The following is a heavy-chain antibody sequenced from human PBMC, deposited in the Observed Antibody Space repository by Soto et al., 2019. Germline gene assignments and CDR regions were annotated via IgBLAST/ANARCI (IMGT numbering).Heavy chain of an antibody. Sequence: EAQLLDSGGGLVQPGGALRLSCAASGFTFSSYAMSWVRQAPGKGLGWVSTISDSGDTTYYADSVKGRFTISRNNSKNTLYLQMNSLRAEDTAVFYCARDRYGDPLWGQDDFDYWGQGTLVTVAS. D-gene: IGHD4-17*01. V-gene: IGHV3-23*01. CDR2: ISDSGDTT. CDR3: ARDRYGDPLWGQDDFDY. J-gene: IGHJ4*02. CDR1: GFTFSSYA.